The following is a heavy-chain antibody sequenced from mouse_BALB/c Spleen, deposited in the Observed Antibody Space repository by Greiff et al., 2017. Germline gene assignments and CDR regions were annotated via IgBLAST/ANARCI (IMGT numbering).Heavy chain of an antibody. CDR2: INSNGGST. J-gene: IGHJ4*01. D-gene: IGHD2-10*01. V-gene: IGHV5-6-2*01. CDR3: ARAYYGNYGAMDY. CDR1: GFTFSSYY. Sequence: EVMLVESGGGLVKLGGSLKLSCAASGFTFSSYYMSWVRQTPEKRLELVAAINSNGGSTYYPDTVKGRFTISRDNAKNTLYLQMSSLKSEDTALYYCARAYYGNYGAMDYWGQGTSVTVSS.